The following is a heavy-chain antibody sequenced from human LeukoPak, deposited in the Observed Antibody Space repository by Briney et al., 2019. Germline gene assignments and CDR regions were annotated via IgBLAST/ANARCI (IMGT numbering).Heavy chain of an antibody. CDR3: AKDDAGHILRFLEWSTFVFDY. CDR1: GFTFSSYA. J-gene: IGHJ4*02. V-gene: IGHV3-23*01. Sequence: PGRSLRLSCAASGFTFSSYAMHWVRQAPGKGLEWVSAISGSGGSTYYADSVKGRFTISRDNSKNTLYLQMNSLRAEDTAVYYCAKDDAGHILRFLEWSTFVFDYWGQGTLVTVSS. D-gene: IGHD3-3*01. CDR2: ISGSGGST.